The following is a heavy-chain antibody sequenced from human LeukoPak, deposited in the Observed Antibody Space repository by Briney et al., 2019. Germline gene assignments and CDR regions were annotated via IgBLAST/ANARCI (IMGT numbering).Heavy chain of an antibody. CDR3: ARYYGYGDFYFDY. CDR2: INHSGST. D-gene: IGHD4-17*01. CDR1: GYSISSGYY. Sequence: SETLSLTCTVSGYSISSGYYWGWIRQSPGKGLEWIGEINHSGSTTYNPSLKSRVTISLDTSRNQISLKLSSVTAADTAVYYCARYYGYGDFYFDYWGQGTLVTVSS. J-gene: IGHJ4*02. V-gene: IGHV4-38-2*02.